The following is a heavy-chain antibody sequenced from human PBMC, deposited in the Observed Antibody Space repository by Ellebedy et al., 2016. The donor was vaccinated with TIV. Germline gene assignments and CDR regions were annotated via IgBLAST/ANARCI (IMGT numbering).Heavy chain of an antibody. V-gene: IGHV4-59*01. CDR2: LHYSGTI. CDR3: ARERGESYGHGHDS. J-gene: IGHJ4*02. CDR1: NGSIRSYF. Sequence: MPSDTLSLTCTVSNGSIRSYFWSWIRQPPGKGLGCIAYLHYSGTINYNPSLRSRVSISVDTSKNQFSLKLSSVTAADTAVYYCARERGESYGHGHDSWGQGTLVTVSS. D-gene: IGHD5-18*01.